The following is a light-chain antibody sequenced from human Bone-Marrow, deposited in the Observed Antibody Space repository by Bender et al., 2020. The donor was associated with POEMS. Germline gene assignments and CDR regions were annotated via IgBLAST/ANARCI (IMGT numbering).Light chain of an antibody. CDR2: SNN. CDR3: ETWDDSLSGPV. V-gene: IGLV1-44*01. CDR1: SSNIGSNN. J-gene: IGLJ3*02. Sequence: QSVLTQPPSASGTPGQRVTISCSGSSSNIGSNNVNWYQQLPGTAPKLLIYSNNYRSSGVPARFTGSKSGTSASMAIGGLQFEDEADYYCETWDDSLSGPVFGGGTNLTVL.